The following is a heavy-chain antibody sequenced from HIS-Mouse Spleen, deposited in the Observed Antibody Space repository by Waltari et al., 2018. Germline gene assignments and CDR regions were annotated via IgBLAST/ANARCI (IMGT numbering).Heavy chain of an antibody. J-gene: IGHJ4*02. CDR3: ARDNRCGIVGGHFDY. V-gene: IGHV3-30-3*01. CDR2: ISYDGSNK. D-gene: IGHD1-26*01. CDR1: GFTFSSYA. Sequence: QVQLVESGGGVVQPGRSLRLSCAASGFTFSSYAMHWVRQAPGKGLEWVVVISYDGSNKYYADSVKGRFTISGDNSKNTLYLQMNSLRAEDTAVYYCARDNRCGIVGGHFDYWGQGTLVTVSS.